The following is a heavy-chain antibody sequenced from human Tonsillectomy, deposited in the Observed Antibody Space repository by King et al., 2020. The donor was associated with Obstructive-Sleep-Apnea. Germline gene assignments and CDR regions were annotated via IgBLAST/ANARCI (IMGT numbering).Heavy chain of an antibody. CDR2: INTNTGNP. J-gene: IGHJ1*01. Sequence: VQLVESGSELKKPGASVKVSCKASGYTFTSYAMNWVRQAPGQGLEWMGWINTNTGNPTYAQGFSGRFVFSLDTSVSTAYLPISSLKAEDTAVYYCARTEYYYDSSGYYEEYFQHWGQGTLVTVSS. D-gene: IGHD3-22*01. V-gene: IGHV7-4-1*02. CDR1: GYTFTSYA. CDR3: ARTEYYYDSSGYYEEYFQH.